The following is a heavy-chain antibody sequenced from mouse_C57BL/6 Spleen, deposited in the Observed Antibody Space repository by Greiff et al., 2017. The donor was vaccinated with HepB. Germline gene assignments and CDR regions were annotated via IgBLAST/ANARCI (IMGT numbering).Heavy chain of an antibody. CDR3: ARITGSYFDY. Sequence: DVKLQESGPELVKPGASVKISCKASGYSFTGYYMNWVKQSPEKSLEWIGEINPSTGGTTYNQKFKAKATLTVDKSSSTAYMQLKSLTSEDSAVYYCARITGSYFDYWGQGTTLTVSS. CDR2: INPSTGGT. CDR1: GYSFTGYY. J-gene: IGHJ2*01. V-gene: IGHV1-42*01. D-gene: IGHD4-1*01.